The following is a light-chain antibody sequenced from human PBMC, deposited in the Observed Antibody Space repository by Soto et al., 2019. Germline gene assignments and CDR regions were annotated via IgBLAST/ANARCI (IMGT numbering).Light chain of an antibody. CDR2: LGS. Sequence: EIVMPQSPLSLPVTPGEPASISCRSSQSLLHRNGYNYLDWYLQKPGQSPQLLIYLGSNRASGVPDRFSGSRSGTDFTLKISRVEAEDVGDYYCMQALQACTFGGGTKVEIK. V-gene: IGKV2-28*01. J-gene: IGKJ4*01. CDR1: QSLLHRNGYNY. CDR3: MQALQACT.